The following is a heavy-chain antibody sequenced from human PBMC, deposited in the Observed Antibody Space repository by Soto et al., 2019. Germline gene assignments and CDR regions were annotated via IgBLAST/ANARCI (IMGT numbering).Heavy chain of an antibody. CDR2: IYSGGST. D-gene: IGHD1-26*01. CDR1: GFTVSSNY. CDR3: ARDSTSAYWYFDL. V-gene: IGHV3-66*01. Sequence: EVQLVESGGGLVQPGGSLRLSCAASGFTVSSNYMSWVRQAPGKGLEWVSVIYSGGSTYYADSVKGRFTISRDNSKNTLYLQMKSLRAEDTAVYYCARDSTSAYWYFDLWGRGTLVTVSS. J-gene: IGHJ2*01.